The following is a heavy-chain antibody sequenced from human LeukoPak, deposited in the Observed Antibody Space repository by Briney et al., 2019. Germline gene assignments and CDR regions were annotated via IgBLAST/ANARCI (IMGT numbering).Heavy chain of an antibody. Sequence: PGGSLRLSCAASGFTFSRYWMSWVRQGQGKGLEWVATINQDGGGEYYVDSVKGRFTISRDNAKNSLYLQISGLRAEDTAVYHSARKLYYYDTSPAGWFDPWGQGTLVTVS. CDR3: ARKLYYYDTSPAGWFDP. D-gene: IGHD3-22*01. J-gene: IGHJ5*02. CDR2: INQDGGGE. CDR1: GFTFSRYW. V-gene: IGHV3-7*01.